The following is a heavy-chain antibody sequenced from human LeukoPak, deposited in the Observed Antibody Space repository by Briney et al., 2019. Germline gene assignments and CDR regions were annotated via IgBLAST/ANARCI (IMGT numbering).Heavy chain of an antibody. CDR1: GFTFSNAW. J-gene: IGHJ4*02. CDR3: ARTSYYYDSSGYYHYPLDY. CDR2: IYTSGST. V-gene: IGHV4-4*07. D-gene: IGHD3-22*01. Sequence: GSLRLSCAASGFTFSNAWMSWIRQPAGKGLEWIGRIYTSGSTNYNPSLKSRVTMSVDTSKNQFSLKLSSVTAADTAVYYCARTSYYYDSSGYYHYPLDYWGQGTLVTVSS.